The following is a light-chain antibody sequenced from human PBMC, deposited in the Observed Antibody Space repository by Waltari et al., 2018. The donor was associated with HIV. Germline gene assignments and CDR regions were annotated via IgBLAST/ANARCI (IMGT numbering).Light chain of an antibody. CDR1: NIGSKS. V-gene: IGLV3-21*02. Sequence: SYVLTQPPSLSVAPGQTARITCAGNNIGSKSVHWYQQKPGQAPCLVVYDDSDRPSGIPERFSVSNYGNTATLTITRVDAGDEADYYCRVWDSSSDHPQVVFGGETKLTVL. CDR3: RVWDSSSDHPQVV. J-gene: IGLJ2*01. CDR2: DDS.